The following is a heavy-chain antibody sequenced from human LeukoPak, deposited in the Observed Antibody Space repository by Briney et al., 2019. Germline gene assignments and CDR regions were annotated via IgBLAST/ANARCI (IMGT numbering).Heavy chain of an antibody. CDR2: ISYDGSNK. J-gene: IGHJ4*02. D-gene: IGHD3-22*01. CDR1: GFTFSSYA. Sequence: GRSLRLSCAASGFTFSSYAMHWVRQAPGKGLEWVAVISYDGSNKYYADSVKGRFTISRDNSKNTLYLQMNSLRAEDTAVYYCAKSKLGMDYYDSSGYYDLGFDYWGQGTLVTVSS. CDR3: AKSKLGMDYYDSSGYYDLGFDY. V-gene: IGHV3-30-3*02.